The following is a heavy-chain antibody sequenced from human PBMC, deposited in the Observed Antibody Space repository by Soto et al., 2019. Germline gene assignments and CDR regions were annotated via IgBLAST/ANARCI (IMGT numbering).Heavy chain of an antibody. J-gene: IGHJ3*02. D-gene: IGHD3-22*01. CDR2: IYTSGST. V-gene: IGHV4-4*07. CDR3: ARVRKSWGYYYDPDAFDI. Sequence: PSETLSLTCTVSGGSISSYYWSWIRQPSGKGLEWIGRIYTSGSTNYNPSLKSRVTISVDTSKNQFSLKLSSVTAADTAVYYCARVRKSWGYYYDPDAFDIWGQGTMVTVSS. CDR1: GGSISSYY.